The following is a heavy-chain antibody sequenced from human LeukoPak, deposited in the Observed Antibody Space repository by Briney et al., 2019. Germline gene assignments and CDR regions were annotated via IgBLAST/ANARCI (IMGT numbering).Heavy chain of an antibody. V-gene: IGHV4-30-4*01. J-gene: IGHJ6*02. CDR3: ARFKYDFWSGSRSYYFYGMDV. D-gene: IGHD3-3*01. CDR2: IYYSGST. Sequence: PSETLSLTCTVSGGSISSGDYYWSWIRQPPGKGLEWIGYIYYSGSTYYNPSLKSRVTISVDTSKNQFSLKLSSVTAADTAVYYCARFKYDFWSGSRSYYFYGMDVWGQGTTVTVSS. CDR1: GGSISSGDYY.